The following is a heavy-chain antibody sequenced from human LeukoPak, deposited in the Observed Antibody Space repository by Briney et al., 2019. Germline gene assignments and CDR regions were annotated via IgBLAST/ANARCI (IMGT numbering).Heavy chain of an antibody. CDR3: AELGITMIGGV. J-gene: IGHJ6*04. Sequence: GRSLRLSCAASGFTFSSNGMHWVRQAPGKGLEWVAVISYDGSNKHYADSVKGRFTISRDNSKNTLYLQMNSLRAEDTAVYYCAELGITMIGGVWGKGTTVTISS. D-gene: IGHD3-10*02. CDR1: GFTFSSNG. V-gene: IGHV3-30*18. CDR2: ISYDGSNK.